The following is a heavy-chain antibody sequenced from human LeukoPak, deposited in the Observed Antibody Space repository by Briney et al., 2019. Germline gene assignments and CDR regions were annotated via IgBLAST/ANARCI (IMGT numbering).Heavy chain of an antibody. CDR2: ISWNSDSI. D-gene: IGHD2-2*01. CDR3: AKALSSTWTYYFDY. V-gene: IGHV3-9*01. CDR1: GFTFSDYY. Sequence: GGSLRLSCAASGFTFSDYYMSWIRQAPGKGLEWVSGISWNSDSIKYADSVKGRFTISRDNAKNSLYLQMNSLSAEDTALYSCAKALSSTWTYYFDYWGQGTLVTVSS. J-gene: IGHJ4*02.